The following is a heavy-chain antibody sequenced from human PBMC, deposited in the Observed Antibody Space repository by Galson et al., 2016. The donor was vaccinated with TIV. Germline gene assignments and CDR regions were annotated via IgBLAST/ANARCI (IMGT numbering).Heavy chain of an antibody. J-gene: IGHJ3*02. CDR1: GGSLSDYY. CDR2: LNHSGHT. D-gene: IGHD2-15*01. Sequence: SETLSLTCAVYGGSLSDYYWSWIRQPPGKGLEWIGELNHSGHTHHNTSLKSRVTISLDTSKNQFSLTLTSVTAADTALCYCARVLRGNVEVVDATDAFDICGQGTMVTVSS. CDR3: ARVLRGNVEVVDATDAFDI. V-gene: IGHV4-34*01.